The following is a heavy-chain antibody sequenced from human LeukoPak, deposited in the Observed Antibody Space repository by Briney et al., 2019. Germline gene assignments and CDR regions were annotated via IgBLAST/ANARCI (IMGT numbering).Heavy chain of an antibody. D-gene: IGHD1-1*01. Sequence: SETLSLTCTVSGYSISSGYYWSWIRQPAGKGLEWIGRIYTSGSTNYNPSLKSRVTISVDTSKNQFSLKLSSVTAADTAVYYCASLHNDPWDYWGQGTLVTVSS. CDR1: GYSISSGYY. V-gene: IGHV4-61*02. CDR2: IYTSGST. J-gene: IGHJ4*02. CDR3: ASLHNDPWDY.